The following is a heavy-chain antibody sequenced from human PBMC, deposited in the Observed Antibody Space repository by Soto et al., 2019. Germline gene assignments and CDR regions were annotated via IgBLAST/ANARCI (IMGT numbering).Heavy chain of an antibody. CDR1: GGTFSSYA. CDR2: IIPIFGTA. Sequence: QVQLVQSGAEVKKPGSSVKVSCKASGGTFSSYAISWVRQAPGQGLEWMGGIIPIFGTANYAQKFQGRVTITAADSTSTAYMELSSLRSEDTAVYYCARDMGLRQQLPFDPWGQGTRVTVSS. J-gene: IGHJ5*02. CDR3: ARDMGLRQQLPFDP. D-gene: IGHD6-13*01. V-gene: IGHV1-69*12.